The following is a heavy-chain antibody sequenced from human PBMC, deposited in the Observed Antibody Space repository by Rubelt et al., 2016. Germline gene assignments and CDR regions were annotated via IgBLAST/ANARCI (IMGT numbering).Heavy chain of an antibody. CDR1: GYTFTNYY. J-gene: IGHJ4*02. CDR2: INPSGGST. Sequence: QVQLVQSGAEVKKPGASVKVSCKASGYTFTNYYIHWVRQAPGQGLEWMGIINPSGGSTTYAQKFQGRVTMTRDTSTSTVYMELSSLGSEDTAWFYCARGYSDYDPFDYWGQGTLVTVSS. V-gene: IGHV1-46*01. CDR3: ARGYSDYDPFDY. D-gene: IGHD5-12*01.